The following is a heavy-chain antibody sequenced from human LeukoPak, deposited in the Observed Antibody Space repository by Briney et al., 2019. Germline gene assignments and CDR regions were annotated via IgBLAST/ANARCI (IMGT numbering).Heavy chain of an antibody. CDR2: FDPEDGET. CDR3: AREGRSYFVSEFYYYYGMDV. Sequence: ASVKVSCKVSGYTLTELSMHWERQAPGKGLEWMGGFDPEDGETIYAQKFQGRVTMTRDTSTSTVYMELSSLRSEDTAVYYCAREGRSYFVSEFYYYYGMDVWGQGTTVTVSS. J-gene: IGHJ6*02. D-gene: IGHD1-26*01. V-gene: IGHV1-24*01. CDR1: GYTLTELS.